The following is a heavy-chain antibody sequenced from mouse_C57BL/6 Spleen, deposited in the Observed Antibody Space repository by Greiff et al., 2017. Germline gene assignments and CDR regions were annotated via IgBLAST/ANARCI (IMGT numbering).Heavy chain of an antibody. Sequence: QVQLQQPGAELVKPGASVKLSCKASGYTFTSYWMHWVKQRPGRGLEWIGRIDPNSGGTKYNEKFKSKATLTVDKPSSTAYMQLSSLTSEDSAVYYCARAYGSSYGYWYFDVWGTGTTVTVSS. J-gene: IGHJ1*03. CDR1: GYTFTSYW. V-gene: IGHV1-72*01. D-gene: IGHD1-1*01. CDR3: ARAYGSSYGYWYFDV. CDR2: IDPNSGGT.